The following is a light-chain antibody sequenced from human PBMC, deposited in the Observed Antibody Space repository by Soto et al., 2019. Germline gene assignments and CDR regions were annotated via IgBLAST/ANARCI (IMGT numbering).Light chain of an antibody. CDR1: QTVSSN. CDR2: DTS. CDR3: QQYNNWPPLT. J-gene: IGKJ4*01. V-gene: IGKV3-15*01. Sequence: EIVMTQSPATLSVSPWERATLSCMASQTVSSNLAWYQQKPGQAPRLLIYDTSTRATGIPARFSGSGSGTEFTLTISSLQSEDFAVYYCQQYNNWPPLTFGGGTKVDIK.